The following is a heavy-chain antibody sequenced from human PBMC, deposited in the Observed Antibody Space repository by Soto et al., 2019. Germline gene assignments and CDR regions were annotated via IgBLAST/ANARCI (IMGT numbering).Heavy chain of an antibody. Sequence: QVQLVEAGGGVVQPGRSLRLSCAASGFTFSYHPLHWVRQAPGKGLEWVAVISYDGDNKYIAESVKGRFTISRDNSKNTVSLQMNSLRAEDTAMYFCARGTTTSAFSAMDVWGQGTTVTVSS. D-gene: IGHD1-1*01. J-gene: IGHJ6*02. V-gene: IGHV3-30-3*01. CDR2: ISYDGDNK. CDR3: ARGTTTSAFSAMDV. CDR1: GFTFSYHP.